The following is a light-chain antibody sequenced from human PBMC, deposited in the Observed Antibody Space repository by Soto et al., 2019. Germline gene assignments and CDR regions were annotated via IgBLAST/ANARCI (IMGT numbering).Light chain of an antibody. CDR2: GAS. CDR1: QSVRSN. J-gene: IGKJ1*01. V-gene: IGKV3-15*01. CDR3: QHYNDWPT. Sequence: EIFMTQSLSTLSVSTVEIATLSCRASQSVRSNLAWYQQKPGQAPRLLIFGASTRAADIPDRFSGSGFGTEFTLTISSLQSGDCAVYFCQHYNDWPTFGQGTKVDIK.